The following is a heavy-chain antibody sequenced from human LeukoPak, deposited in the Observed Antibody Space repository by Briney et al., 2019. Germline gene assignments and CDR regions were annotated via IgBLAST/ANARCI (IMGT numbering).Heavy chain of an antibody. V-gene: IGHV3-11*01. Sequence: LSLTCTVSGGSISSYYWSWIRQAPGKGLEWVSYISSSGSTIYYADSVKGRFTISRDNAKNSLYLQMNSLRAEDTAVYYCARVATIFGVVIDALDYWGQGTLVTVSS. J-gene: IGHJ4*02. CDR2: ISSSGSTI. CDR3: ARVATIFGVVIDALDY. CDR1: GGSISSYY. D-gene: IGHD3-3*01.